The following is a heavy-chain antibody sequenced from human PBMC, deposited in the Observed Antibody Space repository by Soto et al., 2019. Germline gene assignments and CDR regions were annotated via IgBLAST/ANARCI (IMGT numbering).Heavy chain of an antibody. D-gene: IGHD3-10*01. CDR1: GFTYDDYA. CDR3: AKDYSGSGTYYSFDF. V-gene: IGHV3-9*01. Sequence: SLRLSCAASGFTYDDYAMHWVRQAPGKGLEWVSGLSWNSGSIGYADSVKGRFTISRDNAKNSVYLQMNSLRAEDTALYYCAKDYSGSGTYYSFDFWGQGTPVTVSS. J-gene: IGHJ4*02. CDR2: LSWNSGSI.